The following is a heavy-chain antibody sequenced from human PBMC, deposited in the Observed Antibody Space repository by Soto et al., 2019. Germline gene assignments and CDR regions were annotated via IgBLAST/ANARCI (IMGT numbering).Heavy chain of an antibody. D-gene: IGHD1-26*01. CDR2: INPHGGST. CDR3: ARSSGGNFGIIIEGTNWVAP. V-gene: IGHV1-46*01. CDR1: RDTFTSYY. Sequence: QLAQSGGEVKQPGASVKVSCKAPRDTFTSYYINWGRQAPGQGLEWMGVINPHGGSTAYAQKFKGCVTLTRDTSASTGDTEVSSLTSEDTAMYYCARSSGGNFGIIIEGTNWVAPWGQGTLVTVSS. J-gene: IGHJ5*02.